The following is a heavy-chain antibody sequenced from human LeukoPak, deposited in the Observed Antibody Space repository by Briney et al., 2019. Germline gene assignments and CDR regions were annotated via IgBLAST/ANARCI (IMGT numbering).Heavy chain of an antibody. V-gene: IGHV3-23*01. Sequence: GGSPRLSCAASGFTFSSYAMSWVRQAPGKGLEWVSVISGSGTTYYADSVKGRFTISRDNSKNTLYLQMNSLRAEDTAVYYCAKDLRSSGLVGATWVTSDYWGQGTLVTVSS. D-gene: IGHD1-26*01. J-gene: IGHJ4*02. CDR1: GFTFSSYA. CDR3: AKDLRSSGLVGATWVTSDY. CDR2: ISGSGTT.